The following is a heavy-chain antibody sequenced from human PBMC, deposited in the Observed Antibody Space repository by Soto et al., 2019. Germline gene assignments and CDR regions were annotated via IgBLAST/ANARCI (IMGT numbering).Heavy chain of an antibody. CDR2: SRPRFGAT. J-gene: IGHJ4*02. Sequence: QVQLVQSGAEVKKPGSSGKVACKASGGTFSRYAISWVRQAPGQGLEWMGGSRPRFGATHYAQKFQGRVTITADESKTTVYMELSTLRSEDTAVYYCAGSPEWTYDLDQLVINAFGFFWGQGTLVTVSS. D-gene: IGHD3-9*01. CDR1: GGTFSRYA. CDR3: AGSPEWTYDLDQLVINAFGFF. V-gene: IGHV1-69*01.